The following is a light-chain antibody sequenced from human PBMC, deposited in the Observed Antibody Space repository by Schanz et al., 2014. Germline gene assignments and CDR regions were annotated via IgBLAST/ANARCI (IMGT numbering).Light chain of an antibody. CDR1: SSDVGGYNY. V-gene: IGLV2-8*01. Sequence: QSALTQPPSASGSPGQSVTISCTGTSSDVGGYNYVSWYQQHPGKAPKLMIYEVSKRPSGVPDRFSGSKSGNTASLTISGLQADNEAEYYCCSYAGSYTFVFGGGTKVTVL. J-gene: IGLJ2*01. CDR2: EVS. CDR3: CSYAGSYTFV.